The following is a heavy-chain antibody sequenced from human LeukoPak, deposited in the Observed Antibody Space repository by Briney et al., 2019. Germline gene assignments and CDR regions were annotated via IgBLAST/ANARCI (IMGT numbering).Heavy chain of an antibody. D-gene: IGHD1-14*01. CDR2: IIPVLGAT. CDR1: EATFGSYD. J-gene: IGHJ3*02. CDR3: ASRSHRKAFDI. Sequence: SVKVSCETSEATFGSYDINWVRQAPGQGLEWMGRIIPVLGATNYAQKFQGTVTLTADTSTNTVYMELSNLRSEDTALYFCASRSHRKAFDIWGQGTMVTVSS. V-gene: IGHV1-69*04.